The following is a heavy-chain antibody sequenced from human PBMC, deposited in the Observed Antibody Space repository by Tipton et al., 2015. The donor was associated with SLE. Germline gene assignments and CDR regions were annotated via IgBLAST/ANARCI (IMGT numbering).Heavy chain of an antibody. Sequence: RSLRLSCTVSGASLSSGRYYWTWIRQHPEKGLEWIGYIYYAGATYYNPSLKSRVIISVDRSQNQFSLNLSSVTAADTAVYYCARGDSGSWFFDYWGQGTLVTVSS. J-gene: IGHJ4*02. V-gene: IGHV4-31*02. CDR1: GASLSSGRYY. CDR3: ARGDSGSWFFDY. CDR2: IYYAGAT. D-gene: IGHD1-26*01.